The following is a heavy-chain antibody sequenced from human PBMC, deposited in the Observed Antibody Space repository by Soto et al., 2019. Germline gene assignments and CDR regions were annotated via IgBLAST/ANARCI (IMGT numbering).Heavy chain of an antibody. J-gene: IGHJ4*02. V-gene: IGHV3-7*05. CDR3: ARRIFGVVRPYYFDY. Sequence: EVQVVESGGGLVQPGGSLRLSCAASGFTFSNYWMSWVRQAPGKGLEWVADIKQDGSEQYYVDSVKGRFTISRDNAKNSLYLQMNSLRAEDTAGYYCARRIFGVVRPYYFDYWGQGTLLTVSS. CDR2: IKQDGSEQ. CDR1: GFTFSNYW. D-gene: IGHD3-3*01.